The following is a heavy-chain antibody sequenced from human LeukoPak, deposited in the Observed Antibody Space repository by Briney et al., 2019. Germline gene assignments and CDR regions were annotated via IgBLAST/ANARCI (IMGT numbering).Heavy chain of an antibody. CDR2: ILTDGNNR. V-gene: IGHV3-30-3*01. CDR3: ARDSLRGDYESPTGY. J-gene: IGHJ4*02. Sequence: GGSLRLSCVASGFTSGKYSMHWVRQAPGKGLEWVSSILTDGNNRHHADSVKGRFTISRDNSENTLYLQMNSLRPEDTAIYYCARDSLRGDYESPTGYWGQGTLVSVSS. D-gene: IGHD4-17*01. CDR1: GFTSGKYS.